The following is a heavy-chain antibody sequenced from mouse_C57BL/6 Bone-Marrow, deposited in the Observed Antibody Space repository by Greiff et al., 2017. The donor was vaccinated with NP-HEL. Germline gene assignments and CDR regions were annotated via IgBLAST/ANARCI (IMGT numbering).Heavy chain of an antibody. Sequence: EVKLMESGGGLVKPGGSLKLSCAASGFTFSDYGMHWVRQAPEKGLEWVAYISSGSSTIYYADTVKGRFTISRDNAKNTLFLQMTSLRSEDTAMYYCARPGYSNSDYWGQGTTLTVSS. D-gene: IGHD2-5*01. J-gene: IGHJ2*01. CDR3: ARPGYSNSDY. CDR2: ISSGSSTI. CDR1: GFTFSDYG. V-gene: IGHV5-17*01.